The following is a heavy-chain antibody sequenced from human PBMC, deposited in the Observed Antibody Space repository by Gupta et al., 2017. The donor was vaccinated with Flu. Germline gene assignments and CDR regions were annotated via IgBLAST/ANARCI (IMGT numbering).Heavy chain of an antibody. V-gene: IGHV3-23*01. Sequence: EVQLLESGGGLVQPGGSLRLSCAASGFTFSSYAMSWVRQAPGKGLEWVSAISGSGGSTYYADSVKGRFTISRDNSKNTLYLQMNSLRAEETAVYYCAKDKGKYSSSWGRSPVDYWGQGTLVTVSS. CDR3: AKDKGKYSSSWGRSPVDY. CDR2: ISGSGGST. CDR1: GFTFSSYA. D-gene: IGHD6-13*01. J-gene: IGHJ4*02.